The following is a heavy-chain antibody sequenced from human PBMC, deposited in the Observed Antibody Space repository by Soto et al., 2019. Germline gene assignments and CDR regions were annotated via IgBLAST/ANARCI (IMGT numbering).Heavy chain of an antibody. CDR1: GYTFTSYA. CDR3: ARGASMVRGVILDAFDI. D-gene: IGHD3-10*01. Sequence: QVQLVQSGAEVKKPGASVKVSCKASGYTFTSYAMHWVRQAPGQRLEWMGWINAGNGNTKYSQKFQGRVTITRDTSASTAYMELSSLRSEDTAVYYCARGASMVRGVILDAFDIWGQGTMVTASS. V-gene: IGHV1-3*01. J-gene: IGHJ3*02. CDR2: INAGNGNT.